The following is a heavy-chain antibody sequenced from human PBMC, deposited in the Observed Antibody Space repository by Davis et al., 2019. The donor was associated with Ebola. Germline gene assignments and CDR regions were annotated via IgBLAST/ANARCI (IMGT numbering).Heavy chain of an antibody. Sequence: PSETLSLTCAVYGGSFSGYYWSWIRQPPGKGLEWIGEINHSGSTNYNPSLKSRVTISVDTSKNQFSLKLSSVTAADTAVYYCARGTVRSGTRYYYYGMDVWGQGTTVTVSS. D-gene: IGHD1-26*01. CDR3: ARGTVRSGTRYYYYGMDV. CDR1: GGSFSGYY. J-gene: IGHJ6*02. CDR2: INHSGST. V-gene: IGHV4-34*01.